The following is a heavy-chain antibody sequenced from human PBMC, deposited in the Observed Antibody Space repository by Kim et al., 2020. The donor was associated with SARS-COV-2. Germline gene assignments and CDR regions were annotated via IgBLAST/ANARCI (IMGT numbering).Heavy chain of an antibody. V-gene: IGHV4-59*08. CDR3: ARLYSTSWYEAFDI. D-gene: IGHD6-13*01. Sequence: PSLQGRVTISVDTSKTQFSLKLSSVTAADTAVYYCARLYSTSWYEAFDIWGQGTMVTVSS. J-gene: IGHJ3*02.